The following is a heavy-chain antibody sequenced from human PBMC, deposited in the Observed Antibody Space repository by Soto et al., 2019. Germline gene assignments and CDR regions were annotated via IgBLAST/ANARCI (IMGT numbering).Heavy chain of an antibody. CDR3: TRDPRVYSGSYYYYYYYMDV. V-gene: IGHV3-49*03. CDR1: GFTFGDYA. J-gene: IGHJ6*03. CDR2: IRSKAYGGTT. Sequence: GGSLRLSCTASGFTFGDYAMSWFRQAPGKGLEWVGFIRSKAYGGTTEYAASVKGRFTISRDDSKSIAYLQMNSLKTEDTAVYYCTRDPRVYSGSYYYYYYYMDVWGKGTTVTVSS. D-gene: IGHD1-26*01.